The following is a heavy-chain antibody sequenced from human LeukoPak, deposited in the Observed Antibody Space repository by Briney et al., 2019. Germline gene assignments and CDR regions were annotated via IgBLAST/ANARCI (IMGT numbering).Heavy chain of an antibody. CDR2: IWYDGSNK. D-gene: IGHD6-13*01. Sequence: GGSLRLSCAASGFTFSSYGMHWVRQAPGKGLEWVAVIWYDGSNKYYADSVKGRFTISRDNSKNTLYLQMNSLRAEDTAVYYCAKGSGIAAAGTLWYWGQGTLVTASS. CDR3: AKGSGIAAAGTLWY. CDR1: GFTFSSYG. J-gene: IGHJ4*02. V-gene: IGHV3-33*06.